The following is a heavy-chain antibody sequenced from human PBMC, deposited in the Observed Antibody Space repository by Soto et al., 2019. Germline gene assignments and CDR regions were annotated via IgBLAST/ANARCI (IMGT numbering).Heavy chain of an antibody. Sequence: SETLSLTCTVSGGSISSSSYYWGWIRQPPGKGLEWIGSIYYSGSTYYNPSLKSRVTISVDTSKNQFSLKLSSVTAADTAVYYCARTFWDLTGYYFDYWGQGTLVTVS. CDR3: ARTFWDLTGYYFDY. CDR2: IYYSGST. J-gene: IGHJ4*02. CDR1: GGSISSSSYY. D-gene: IGHD3-9*01. V-gene: IGHV4-39*01.